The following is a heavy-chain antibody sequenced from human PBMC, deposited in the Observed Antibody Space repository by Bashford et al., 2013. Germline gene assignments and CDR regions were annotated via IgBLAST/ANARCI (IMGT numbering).Heavy chain of an antibody. J-gene: IGHJ5*02. CDR3: ASYRSGTMFDP. CDR2: IYHTGTT. Sequence: LSLTCTVSGGSISSSGYHWAWIRQSPGKGLEWIASIYHTGTTHYNPSLKSRVSISVDMSKNQFSLKLKFVTVADTAVYYCASYRSGTMFDPWGQGTLVTVSS. V-gene: IGHV4-39*01. CDR1: GGSISSSGYH. D-gene: IGHD3-3*01.